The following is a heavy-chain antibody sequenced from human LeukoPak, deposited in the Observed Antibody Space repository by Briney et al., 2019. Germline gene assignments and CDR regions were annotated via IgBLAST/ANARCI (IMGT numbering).Heavy chain of an antibody. J-gene: IGHJ5*02. D-gene: IGHD6-19*01. CDR1: GGTFSSYA. CDR2: IIPIFGTA. CDR3: ARDRTTGSSGWYETNWFDP. Sequence: GSSVKVSCKASGGTFSSYAISWVRQAPGQGLEWMGGIIPIFGTANYAQKFQGRVTITADESTSTAYMELSSLRSEDAAVYYCARDRTTGSSGWYETNWFDPWGQGALVTVSS. V-gene: IGHV1-69*01.